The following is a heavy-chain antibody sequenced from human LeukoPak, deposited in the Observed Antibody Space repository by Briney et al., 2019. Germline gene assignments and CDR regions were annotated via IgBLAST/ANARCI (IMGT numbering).Heavy chain of an antibody. Sequence: ASVKVSFTASGYTFTIYGISWVRQAPGQGLEWMGWISAYNGNTNYAQKLQGRVTMTTDTSTSTAYMELRSLRSDDTAVYYCARVRPDYDILTGYYLPYYWGQGTLVTVSS. CDR1: GYTFTIYG. V-gene: IGHV1-18*01. J-gene: IGHJ4*02. CDR2: ISAYNGNT. CDR3: ARVRPDYDILTGYYLPYY. D-gene: IGHD3-9*01.